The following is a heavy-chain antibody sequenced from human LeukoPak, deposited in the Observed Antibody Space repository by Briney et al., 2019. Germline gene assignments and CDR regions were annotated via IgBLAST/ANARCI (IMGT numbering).Heavy chain of an antibody. D-gene: IGHD2-2*01. Sequence: PSETLSLTCAVYGGSFSGYYWSWLRQPPGKGLEGIGEINHSGSTNYNPPLNSRVTISVDTSKNQFSLKLSSVTAADTAVYYCARGGIVVVPAAPGSFDYWGQGTLVTVSS. CDR1: GGSFSGYY. CDR2: INHSGST. CDR3: ARGGIVVVPAAPGSFDY. J-gene: IGHJ4*02. V-gene: IGHV4-34*01.